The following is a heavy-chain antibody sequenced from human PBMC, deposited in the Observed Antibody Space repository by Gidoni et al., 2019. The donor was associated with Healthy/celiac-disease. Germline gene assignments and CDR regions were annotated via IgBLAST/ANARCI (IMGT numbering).Heavy chain of an antibody. V-gene: IGHV4-61*02. CDR3: ARDGFPAAFDI. D-gene: IGHD5-12*01. Sequence: QVQLQESGPGLVTPSQTLSLTCTVSGGSISSGSYYWRCIRQPAGQGLEWIARIYPSGRTNYNPSLKSRVIISVDTSKNQFSLKLSSVTAADTAVYYCARDGFPAAFDIWGQGTMVTVSS. J-gene: IGHJ3*02. CDR1: GGSISSGSYY. CDR2: IYPSGRT.